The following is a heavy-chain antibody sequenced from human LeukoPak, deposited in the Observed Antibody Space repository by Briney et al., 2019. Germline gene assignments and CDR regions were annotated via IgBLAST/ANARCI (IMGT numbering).Heavy chain of an antibody. J-gene: IGHJ4*02. CDR3: AHGVHPFDY. CDR1: RFSLSTSGVG. V-gene: IGHV2-5*01. CDR2: IYWNDDK. Sequence: CGPTLVNPTQTLTLTCTFPRFSLSTSGVGVGWIPQPPGKALEWLALIYWNDDKRYSPSLKSRLTITKDTSKNQLVLTMTNMDPVDTATYYCAHGVHPFDYWGQGTLVTVSS.